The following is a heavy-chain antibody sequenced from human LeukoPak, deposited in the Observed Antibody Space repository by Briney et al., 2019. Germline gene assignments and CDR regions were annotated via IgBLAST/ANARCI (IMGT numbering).Heavy chain of an antibody. Sequence: GGSLRLSCAASGFTFSSYGMHWVRQAPGKGLEWVAVIWYGGSNKYYADSVKGRFTISRDNSKNTLYLQMNSLRAEDTAVYYCAKEGRVGATFDYWGQGTLVTVSS. CDR1: GFTFSSYG. CDR2: IWYGGSNK. V-gene: IGHV3-30*02. D-gene: IGHD1-26*01. CDR3: AKEGRVGATFDY. J-gene: IGHJ4*02.